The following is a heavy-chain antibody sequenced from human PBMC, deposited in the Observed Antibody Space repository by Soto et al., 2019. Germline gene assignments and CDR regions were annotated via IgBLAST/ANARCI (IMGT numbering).Heavy chain of an antibody. CDR1: GFIISSYG. D-gene: IGHD2-15*01. J-gene: IGHJ4*02. CDR2: ISYDGSKK. Sequence: GGALRLSCAASGFIISSYGMHWVRQAPGKGLVWLAVISYDGSKKFYGDSVKGRFTISRDNSKNTLFLQLNSLRAEDTAVYYCATWGGFASPTSDGSQDPYSFRGQGTMVAVSS. CDR3: ATWGGFASPTSDGSQDPYSF. V-gene: IGHV3-30*03.